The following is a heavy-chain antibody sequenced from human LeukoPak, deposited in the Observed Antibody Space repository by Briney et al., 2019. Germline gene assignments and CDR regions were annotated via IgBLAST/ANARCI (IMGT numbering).Heavy chain of an antibody. D-gene: IGHD4-17*01. CDR1: GFTFSSYA. J-gene: IGHJ4*02. CDR3: ASGPTVTTSIDY. V-gene: IGHV3-30*04. CDR2: ISYDGSNK. Sequence: PGGSLRLSCAASGFTFSSYAMHWVRQAPGKGLEWVAVISYDGSNKYYAGSVKGRFTISRYNSKNTLYLQRNSLRAEDTAVYYCASGPTVTTSIDYWGQGTLVTVSS.